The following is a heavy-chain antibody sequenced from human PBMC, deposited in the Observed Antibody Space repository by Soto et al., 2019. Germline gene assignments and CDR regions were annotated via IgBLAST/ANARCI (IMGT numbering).Heavy chain of an antibody. D-gene: IGHD2-21*02. CDR3: ASIPRRGYSYGIDY. J-gene: IGHJ4*02. CDR1: GGSISSGTSY. CDR2: IYFTGAT. Sequence: QMQLQESGPGLVKPSQTLSLTCNVSGGSISSGTSYWTWIRQHPGEGLEWIGHIYFTGATYSNPSLRRRLTMSVDTSKNQFSLKLTSVTAADTATYYCASIPRRGYSYGIDYWGQGTLVTVSS. V-gene: IGHV4-31*03.